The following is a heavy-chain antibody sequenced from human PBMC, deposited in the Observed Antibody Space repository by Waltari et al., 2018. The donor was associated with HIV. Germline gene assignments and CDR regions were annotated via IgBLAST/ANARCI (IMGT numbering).Heavy chain of an antibody. CDR3: AKTAMAGRPDFDYYGLDV. CDR2: ISGYNAKA. D-gene: IGHD6-6*01. V-gene: IGHV1-18*01. CDR1: GYTFSAHG. J-gene: IGHJ6*02. Sequence: QVQLEQSGAEVKKTGASVKVSCKASGYTFSAHGITWVRQAPGQGLEWVGWISGYNAKADDARRVQGRVTMTTDTSTTTAYMELTSLRSDDRAVDYCAKTAMAGRPDFDYYGLDVWGQGTAVTVSS.